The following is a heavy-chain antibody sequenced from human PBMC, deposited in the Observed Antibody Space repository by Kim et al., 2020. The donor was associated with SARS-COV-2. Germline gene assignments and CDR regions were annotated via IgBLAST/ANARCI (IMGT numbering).Heavy chain of an antibody. J-gene: IGHJ4*02. CDR3: ARSGRPGTWFGEFSLDY. Sequence: VKGRFTISGDNSKNTLYLQMNSLRAEDTAVYYCARSGRPGTWFGEFSLDYWGQGTLVTVSS. D-gene: IGHD3-10*01. V-gene: IGHV3-30*01.